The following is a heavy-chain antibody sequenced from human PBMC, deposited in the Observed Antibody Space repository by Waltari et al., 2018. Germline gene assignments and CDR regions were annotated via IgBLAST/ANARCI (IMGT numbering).Heavy chain of an antibody. D-gene: IGHD6-13*01. V-gene: IGHV4-34*01. CDR1: GGSFSGYY. J-gene: IGHJ4*02. Sequence: QVQLQQWGAGLLKPSETLSLTCAVYGGSFSGYYWSWIRQPPGKGLEWIGEINHSGSTNYNPSLKSRVTISVDTSKNQFSLKLSSVAAADTAVYYCAASRGYLLVARSWYVYWGQGTLVTVSS. CDR2: INHSGST. CDR3: AASRGYLLVARSWYVY.